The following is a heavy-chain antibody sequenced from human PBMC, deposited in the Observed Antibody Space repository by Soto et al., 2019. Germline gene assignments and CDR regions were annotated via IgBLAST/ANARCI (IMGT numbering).Heavy chain of an antibody. CDR2: IYYSGST. J-gene: IGHJ3*02. CDR3: ARQQWLVLNAFDI. D-gene: IGHD6-19*01. V-gene: IGHV4-61*08. CDR1: GGSISSGGYS. Sequence: PSETLSLTCAVSGGSISSGGYSWSWIRPPPGKGLEWIGYIYYSGSTNYNPSLKSRVTISVDTSKNQFSLKLSSVTAADTAVYYCARQQWLVLNAFDIWGQGTMVTVSS.